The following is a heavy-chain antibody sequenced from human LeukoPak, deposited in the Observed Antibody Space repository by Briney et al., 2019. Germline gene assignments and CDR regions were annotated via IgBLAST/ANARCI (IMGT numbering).Heavy chain of an antibody. Sequence: RASVKVSCKASGYTCTSYAISWVRQAPGQGLEWMGWISAYKGNTNYAQKLQGRVTMTTDTSTSTAYMELRSLRSDDTAVYYCARELESTYYYYGMDVWGQGTTVTVSS. V-gene: IGHV1-18*01. CDR3: ARELESTYYYYGMDV. CDR1: GYTCTSYA. CDR2: ISAYKGNT. J-gene: IGHJ6*02. D-gene: IGHD2-2*01.